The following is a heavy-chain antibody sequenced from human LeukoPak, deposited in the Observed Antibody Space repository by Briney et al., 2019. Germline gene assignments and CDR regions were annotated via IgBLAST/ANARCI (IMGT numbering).Heavy chain of an antibody. D-gene: IGHD6-19*01. CDR2: ISYDGSNK. J-gene: IGHJ4*02. CDR3: ARAPGIAVAGTGLGFDY. V-gene: IGHV3-30-3*01. Sequence: PGRSLRLSCAASGFTFSSYAMHWVRQAPGKGLGWVAVISYDGSNKYYADSVKGRFTISRDNSKNTLYLQMNSLRAEDTAVYYCARAPGIAVAGTGLGFDYWGQGTLVTVSS. CDR1: GFTFSSYA.